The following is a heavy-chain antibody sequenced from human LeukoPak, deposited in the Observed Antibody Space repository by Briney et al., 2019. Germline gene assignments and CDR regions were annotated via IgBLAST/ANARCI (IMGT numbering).Heavy chain of an antibody. D-gene: IGHD5-18*01. CDR2: ISAYNGNT. CDR3: ARESDGGYSYDYSYYYYMDV. V-gene: IGHV1-18*01. J-gene: IGHJ6*03. Sequence: GASVKVSCKASGYTFTSYSITWVRQAPGRGLEWMGWISAYNGNTNYAQKLQGRVTMTTDTSTSTAYMELRSLRSDDTAVYYCARESDGGYSYDYSYYYYMDVWGKGTTVTVSS. CDR1: GYTFTSYS.